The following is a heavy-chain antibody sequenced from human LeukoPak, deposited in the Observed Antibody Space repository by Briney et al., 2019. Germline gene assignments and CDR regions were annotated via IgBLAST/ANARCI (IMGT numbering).Heavy chain of an antibody. D-gene: IGHD1-26*01. Sequence: SETLSLTCTVSGGSISSYYWSWIRQPPGKGLEWIWYIYTSGSTNYNPSLKSRVTISVDTSKNQFSLKLSSVTAADTAVYYCASLLMGSGSYWFDYWGQGTLVTVSS. J-gene: IGHJ4*02. V-gene: IGHV4-4*09. CDR1: GGSISSYY. CDR3: ASLLMGSGSYWFDY. CDR2: IYTSGST.